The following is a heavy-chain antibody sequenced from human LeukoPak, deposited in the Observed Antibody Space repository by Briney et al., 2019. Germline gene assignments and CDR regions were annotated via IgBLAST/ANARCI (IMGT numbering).Heavy chain of an antibody. CDR2: ISGSGGST. D-gene: IGHD5-12*01. CDR3: AKATGYSGYDYSDY. Sequence: GGSLRLSCAASGFTFSSYAMSWVRQAPGKGLEWVSAISGSGGSTYYADSVKGRFTISRDNAKNSLYLQMNSLRAEDTALYYCAKATGYSGYDYSDYWGQGTLVTVSS. V-gene: IGHV3-23*01. J-gene: IGHJ4*02. CDR1: GFTFSSYA.